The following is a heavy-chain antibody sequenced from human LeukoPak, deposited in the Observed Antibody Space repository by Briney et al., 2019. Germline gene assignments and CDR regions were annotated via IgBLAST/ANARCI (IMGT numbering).Heavy chain of an antibody. J-gene: IGHJ4*02. CDR2: LSYSGGST. V-gene: IGHV3-23*01. CDR3: ARDHYYDSSGYYFDY. CDR1: GFTFSRYG. D-gene: IGHD3-22*01. Sequence: GGSLRLSCAASGFTFSRYGMSWVRQAPGMGLEWVSALSYSGGSTYYAASVKGRFTTSRDNSKDTLYLQMNSLRAEDTAVYYCARDHYYDSSGYYFDYWGQGTLVTVSS.